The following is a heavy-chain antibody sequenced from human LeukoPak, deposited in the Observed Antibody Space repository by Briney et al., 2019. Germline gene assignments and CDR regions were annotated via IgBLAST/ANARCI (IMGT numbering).Heavy chain of an antibody. Sequence: GESLKISCKGSGYSFTSYWIGWVRQMPGKGREWMGIIYPGDSDTRYSPSFQGQVTISADKSISTAYLQWSSLKASDTAMYYCARGVYYYDSSGYFRYFDYWGQGTLVTVSS. CDR3: ARGVYYYDSSGYFRYFDY. J-gene: IGHJ4*02. CDR1: GYSFTSYW. V-gene: IGHV5-51*01. D-gene: IGHD3-22*01. CDR2: IYPGDSDT.